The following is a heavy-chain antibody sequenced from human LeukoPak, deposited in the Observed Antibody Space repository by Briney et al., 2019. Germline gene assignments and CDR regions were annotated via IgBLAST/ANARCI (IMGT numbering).Heavy chain of an antibody. V-gene: IGHV3-21*01. CDR3: VRAEGSSGSSEYFQH. D-gene: IGHD5-12*01. Sequence: GGSLRLSCAASGFSLSSYWMHWVRQAPGKGLVWVSSISGSSNDKHYIDSVKGRFTISRDNAKNSLFLQMNSLRAEDTAVYYCVRAEGSSGSSEYFQHWGQGTLVTVSS. J-gene: IGHJ1*01. CDR2: ISGSSNDK. CDR1: GFSLSSYW.